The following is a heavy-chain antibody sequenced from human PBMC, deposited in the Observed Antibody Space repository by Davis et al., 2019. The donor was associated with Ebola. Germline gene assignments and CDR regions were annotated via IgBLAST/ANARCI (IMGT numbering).Heavy chain of an antibody. V-gene: IGHV1-46*01. CDR3: ARDYDFWSGYHYYFDY. Sequence: ASVKVSCKASGYTFTSYYMHWVRQAPGEGLEWLGIINPSSGSTSYAQKLQGRVTMTTDTSTSTAYMELRSLRSDDTAVYYCARDYDFWSGYHYYFDYWGQGTLVTVSS. J-gene: IGHJ4*02. D-gene: IGHD3-3*01. CDR1: GYTFTSYY. CDR2: INPSSGST.